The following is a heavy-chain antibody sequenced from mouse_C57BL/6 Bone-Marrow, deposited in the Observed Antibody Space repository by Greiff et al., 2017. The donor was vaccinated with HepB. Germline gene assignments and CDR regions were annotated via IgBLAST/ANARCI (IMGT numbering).Heavy chain of an antibody. CDR3: ASTLYYYGSSYPPWFAY. CDR2: ISYDGSN. V-gene: IGHV3-6*01. D-gene: IGHD1-1*01. J-gene: IGHJ3*01. CDR1: GYSITSGYY. Sequence: EVKLVESGPGLVKPSQSLSLTCSVTGYSITSGYYWNWIRQFPGNKLEWMGYISYDGSNNYNPSLKNRISITRDTSKNQFFLKLNSVTTEDTATYYCASTLYYYGSSYPPWFAYWGQGTLVTVSA.